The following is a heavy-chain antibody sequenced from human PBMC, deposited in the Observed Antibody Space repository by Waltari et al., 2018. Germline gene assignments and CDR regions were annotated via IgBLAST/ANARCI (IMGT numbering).Heavy chain of an antibody. CDR1: GYSISSGYY. J-gene: IGHJ4*02. CDR2: IYHSGST. CDR3: ARHFGDSDY. V-gene: IGHV4-38-2*01. Sequence: QVQLQESGPGLVKPSETLSLTCAVSGYSISSGYYWGWIRQPPGKGLEWIGSIYHSGSTYYNPSLKSRVTISVDTSKNQFSLKLSSVTAADTAVYYCARHFGDSDYWGQGTLVTVSS. D-gene: IGHD3-10*01.